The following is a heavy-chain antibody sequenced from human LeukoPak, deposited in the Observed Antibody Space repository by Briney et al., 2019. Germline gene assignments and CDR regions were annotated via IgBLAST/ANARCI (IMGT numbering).Heavy chain of an antibody. CDR3: ARERYYYYTSGYFRDY. CDR1: GYSITSDYY. CDR2: IYHSGST. Sequence: SETLSLTCTVSGYSITSDYYWGWIRQPPGKGLVWIGSIYHSGSTFYNPSLKSRVTISVDTSKNQFSLKMSSVTAADTGGYYCARERYYYYTSGYFRDYWGHGTLVTVSS. V-gene: IGHV4-38-2*02. J-gene: IGHJ4*01. D-gene: IGHD3-22*01.